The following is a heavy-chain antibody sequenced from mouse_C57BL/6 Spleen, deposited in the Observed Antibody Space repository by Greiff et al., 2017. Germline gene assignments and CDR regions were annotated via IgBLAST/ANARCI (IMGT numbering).Heavy chain of an antibody. J-gene: IGHJ4*01. CDR2: ISDGGSYT. D-gene: IGHD2-5*01. V-gene: IGHV5-4*01. CDR3: ASGDSNYGAMDY. CDR1: GFTFSSYA. Sequence: EVHLVESGGGLVKPGGSLKLSCAASGFTFSSYAMSWVRQTPEKRLEWVATISDGGSYTYYPDNVKGRFTISRDNAKNNLYLQMSHLKSEDTAMYYCASGDSNYGAMDYWGQGTSVTVSS.